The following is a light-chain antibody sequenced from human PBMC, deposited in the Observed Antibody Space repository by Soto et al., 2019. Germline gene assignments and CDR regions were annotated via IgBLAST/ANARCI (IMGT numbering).Light chain of an antibody. J-gene: IGKJ1*01. V-gene: IGKV3-15*01. CDR2: RAS. CDR1: QNIYSN. Sequence: IVMAQSPATLSVSPGERATLSCRASQNIYSNVAWYQQRPGQAPRLLIYRASTRATGIPARFRGSGSGTEFTLTISSLQSEDFTVYSCLQYHNLWAFGQGTKVEIK. CDR3: LQYHNLWA.